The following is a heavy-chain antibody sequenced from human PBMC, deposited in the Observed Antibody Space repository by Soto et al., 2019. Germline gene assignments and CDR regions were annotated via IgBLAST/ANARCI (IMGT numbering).Heavy chain of an antibody. CDR3: ALTDGYCSGGSCYGKNNWFDP. CDR2: IYPGDSDT. J-gene: IGHJ5*02. CDR1: GYSFTSYW. D-gene: IGHD2-15*01. Sequence: GESLKISCKGSGYSFTSYWIGWVRQMPGKGLEWMGIIYPGDSDTRYSPSFQGQVTIPADKSISTAYLQWSSLKASDTAMYYCALTDGYCSGGSCYGKNNWFDPWGQGTLVTVSS. V-gene: IGHV5-51*01.